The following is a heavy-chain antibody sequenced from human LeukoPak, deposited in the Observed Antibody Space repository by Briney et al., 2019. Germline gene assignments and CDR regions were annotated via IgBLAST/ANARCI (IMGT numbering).Heavy chain of an antibody. CDR3: ARIITGTTTAFDI. Sequence: KSSETLSLTCSVSGGSIRDYYWTWIRQPAGKGLEWIGRVYTSGSTHYNPSLKTRLTMSLDTSKNQFSLKLSSVTAADTAMYCCARIITGTTTAFDIWGQGTMVTVSS. J-gene: IGHJ3*02. CDR1: GGSIRDYY. CDR2: VYTSGST. V-gene: IGHV4-4*07. D-gene: IGHD1-7*01.